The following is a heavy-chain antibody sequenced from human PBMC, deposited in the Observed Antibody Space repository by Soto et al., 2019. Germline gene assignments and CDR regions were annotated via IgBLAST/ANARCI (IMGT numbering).Heavy chain of an antibody. D-gene: IGHD5-12*01. CDR2: IYRTAST. CDR3: ASRDPGNSVDY. Sequence: SETLSLTCAVSGGSFTSNNWWTCVRQPPGQGLEWIGEIYRTASTNYNPSLRSRVTISLDKSENQCSLKVTSLTAADTAVYYCASRDPGNSVDYWGQGTLVTVSS. CDR1: GGSFTSNNW. J-gene: IGHJ4*02. V-gene: IGHV4-4*02.